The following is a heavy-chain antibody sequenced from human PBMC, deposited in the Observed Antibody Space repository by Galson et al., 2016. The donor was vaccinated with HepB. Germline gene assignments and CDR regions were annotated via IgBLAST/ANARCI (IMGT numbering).Heavy chain of an antibody. CDR3: ARELSFKYGSGGPDVAFDI. D-gene: IGHD3-10*01. Sequence: SLRLSCAASGFSFSIYWMSWVRQAPGKGLEWVANIQEDGSEKYYVDSVKGRFTISRDNAKNSLFLQMNSLRAEDTAIYYCARELSFKYGSGGPDVAFDIWGQGTMVTVSS. CDR1: GFSFSIYW. CDR2: IQEDGSEK. J-gene: IGHJ3*02. V-gene: IGHV3-7*01.